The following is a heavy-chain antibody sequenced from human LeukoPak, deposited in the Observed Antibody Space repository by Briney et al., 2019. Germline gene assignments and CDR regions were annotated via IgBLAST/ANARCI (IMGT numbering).Heavy chain of an antibody. J-gene: IGHJ5*02. Sequence: GGSLRLSCAASGFTFSSYSMNWVRLAPGKGLEWVSYISSSSSTIYYADSVKGRFTISRDNAKNSLYLQMNSLRDEDTAVYYCAREVVVAATDWFDPWGQGTLVTVSS. CDR3: AREVVVAATDWFDP. CDR2: ISSSSSTI. D-gene: IGHD2-15*01. V-gene: IGHV3-48*02. CDR1: GFTFSSYS.